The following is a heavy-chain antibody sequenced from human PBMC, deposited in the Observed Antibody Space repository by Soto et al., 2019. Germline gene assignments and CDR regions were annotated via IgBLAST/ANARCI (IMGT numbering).Heavy chain of an antibody. D-gene: IGHD3-22*01. J-gene: IGHJ4*02. V-gene: IGHV3-23*01. CDR1: GFTFSSYA. CDR2: ISGSGGST. CDR3: AKARFYDSSGYHFDY. Sequence: EVQLLESGGGLVQPGGSLRLSCAASGFTFSSYAMSWVRQAPGKGLEWVSAISGSGGSTYYADSVKGRFTISRDNSKNTLYLQMNSLRAEDTAIYYCAKARFYDSSGYHFDYWGQGTLVTVSS.